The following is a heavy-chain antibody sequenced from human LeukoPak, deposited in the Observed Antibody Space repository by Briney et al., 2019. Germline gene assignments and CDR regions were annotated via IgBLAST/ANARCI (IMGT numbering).Heavy chain of an antibody. CDR2: LSWSGATT. J-gene: IGHJ4*02. V-gene: IGHV3-9*01. CDR1: GFTFGAYA. Sequence: GGSLRLSCAASGFTFGAYAMHWVRQAPGKGPEWISGLSWSGATTAYADYVKGRFTISRDNAKNSLYLQMNSLTSEDTALYYCAKGDTSSWFPNFDYWGQGTRVTVSS. D-gene: IGHD6-13*01. CDR3: AKGDTSSWFPNFDY.